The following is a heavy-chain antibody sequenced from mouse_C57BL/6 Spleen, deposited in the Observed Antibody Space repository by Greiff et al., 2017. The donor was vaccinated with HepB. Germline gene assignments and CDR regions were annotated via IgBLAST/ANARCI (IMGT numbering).Heavy chain of an antibody. J-gene: IGHJ2*01. CDR3: ARSSHYYGSSLYYFDY. CDR2: IDPSDSYT. Sequence: QVQLKQPGAELVMPGASVKLSCKASGYTFTSYWMHWVKQRPGQGLEWIGEIDPSDSYTNYNQKFKGKATLTADKSSSTAYMELRSLTSEDSAVYFCARSSHYYGSSLYYFDYWGQGTTLTVSS. CDR1: GYTFTSYW. D-gene: IGHD1-1*01. V-gene: IGHV1-69*01.